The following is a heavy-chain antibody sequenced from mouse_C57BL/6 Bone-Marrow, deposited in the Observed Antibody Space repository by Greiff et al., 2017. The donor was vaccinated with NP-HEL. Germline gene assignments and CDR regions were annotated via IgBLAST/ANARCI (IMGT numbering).Heavy chain of an antibody. J-gene: IGHJ2*01. D-gene: IGHD6-5*01. CDR3: ARALCDYFDY. CDR2: ISSGSSTI. Sequence: EVMLVESGGGLVKPGGSLKLSCAASGFTFSDYGMHWVRQAPEKGLEWVAYISSGSSTIYYADTVKGRFTISRDNAKNTLFLQMTSLRSEDTAMYYCARALCDYFDYWGQGTTLTVSS. V-gene: IGHV5-17*01. CDR1: GFTFSDYG.